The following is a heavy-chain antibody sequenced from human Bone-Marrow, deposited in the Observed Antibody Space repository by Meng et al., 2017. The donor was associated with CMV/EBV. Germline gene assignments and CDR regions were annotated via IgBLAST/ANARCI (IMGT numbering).Heavy chain of an antibody. V-gene: IGHV3-21*01. Sequence: GGSLRLSCAASGFTFSSYSMNWVRQAPGKGLEWVSSISSSSSYIYYADSVKGRFTISRDNTKNSLYLQMNSLRAEDTAVYYCAKLGSRPISIPGIAAAKDFDYWGQGTLVTVSS. CDR1: GFTFSSYS. CDR3: AKLGSRPISIPGIAAAKDFDY. D-gene: IGHD6-13*01. J-gene: IGHJ4*02. CDR2: ISSSSSYI.